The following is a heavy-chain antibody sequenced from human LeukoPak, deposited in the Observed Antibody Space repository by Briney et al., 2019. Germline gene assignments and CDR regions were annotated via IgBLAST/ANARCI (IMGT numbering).Heavy chain of an antibody. CDR2: IKNDGTEK. CDR3: VRGGFHVAAPAVDP. D-gene: IGHD6-25*01. J-gene: IGHJ5*02. Sequence: PGGSLRLSCAASGFAFSNYWMTWVRQAPGKGLEWVANIKNDGTEKNYVDSVKGRFTISRDNAKNSLYLQMNSLRAEDTAVYYCVRGGFHVAAPAVDPWGQGTLVSVSS. V-gene: IGHV3-7*01. CDR1: GFAFSNYW.